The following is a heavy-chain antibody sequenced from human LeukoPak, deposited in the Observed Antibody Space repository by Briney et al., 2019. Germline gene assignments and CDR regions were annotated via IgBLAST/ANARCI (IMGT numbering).Heavy chain of an antibody. D-gene: IGHD3-9*01. CDR1: GGSFSGYY. V-gene: IGHV4-34*01. Sequence: PSETLSLTCAVYGGSFSGYYWSWIRQPPGKGLEWIGEINHSRSTNYNPSLKSRVTISVDTSKNQFSLKLSSVTAADTAVYYCARVVLRYFDWLLDYWGQGTLVTVSS. CDR2: INHSRST. J-gene: IGHJ4*02. CDR3: ARVVLRYFDWLLDY.